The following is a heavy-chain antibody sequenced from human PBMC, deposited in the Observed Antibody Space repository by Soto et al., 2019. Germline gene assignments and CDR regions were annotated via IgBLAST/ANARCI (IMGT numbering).Heavy chain of an antibody. CDR2: IIPIFGTA. V-gene: IGHV1-69*06. CDR3: ARDLNHQSYFDY. CDR1: GGTFSSYA. J-gene: IGHJ4*02. D-gene: IGHD2-2*01. Sequence: SVKVSCKASGGTFSSYAISWVRQAPGQGLEWMGGIIPIFGTANYAQKFQGRVTITADKSTSTAYMELSSLRSEDTAVYYCARDLNHQSYFDYWGQGTLVTVSS.